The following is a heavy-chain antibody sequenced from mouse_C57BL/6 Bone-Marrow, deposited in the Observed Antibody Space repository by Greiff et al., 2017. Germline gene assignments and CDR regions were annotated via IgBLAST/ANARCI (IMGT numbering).Heavy chain of an antibody. V-gene: IGHV1-82*01. CDR1: GYAFSSSW. Sequence: QVQLQQSGPELVKPGASVKISCKASGYAFSSSWMNWVKQRPGKGLEWIGRIYPGDGDTNYNGKFKGKATLTADKSSSTAYMQLSSLTSEDSAVYFCARRELWYFDVWGTGTTVTVSS. CDR3: ARRELWYFDV. J-gene: IGHJ1*03. CDR2: IYPGDGDT.